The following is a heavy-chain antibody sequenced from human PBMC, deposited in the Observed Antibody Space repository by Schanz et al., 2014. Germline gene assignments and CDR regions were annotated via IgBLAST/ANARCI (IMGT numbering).Heavy chain of an antibody. Sequence: EVQLVESGGGLVQPGGSLRLSCAASGFTFSGYSMNWVRQAPGKGLEWVSAISGSGGSTYYTDSVEGRYTISRDNTKSALYLQMISLRAEGTAVYYCAKDGRGGSGSYSADGCIDVWGQGATXTVSS. V-gene: IGHV3-23*04. CDR2: ISGSGGST. CDR3: AKDGRGGSGSYSADGCIDV. D-gene: IGHD3-10*01. CDR1: GFTFSGYS. J-gene: IGHJ6*02.